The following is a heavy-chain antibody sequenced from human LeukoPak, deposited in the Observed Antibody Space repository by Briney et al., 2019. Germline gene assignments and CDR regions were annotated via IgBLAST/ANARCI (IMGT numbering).Heavy chain of an antibody. CDR3: ARSGLWLRGTAAFDH. Sequence: SETLSLTCTVSGYSISSGGYYWSWIRQHPGKGLGWIGYIYYSGSTYYNPSLKSRVTISVDTSKNQFSLKLSSVTAADTAVYYCARSGLWLRGTAAFDHWGQGTLVTVSS. CDR2: IYYSGST. V-gene: IGHV4-31*03. D-gene: IGHD2-21*01. J-gene: IGHJ4*02. CDR1: GYSISSGGYY.